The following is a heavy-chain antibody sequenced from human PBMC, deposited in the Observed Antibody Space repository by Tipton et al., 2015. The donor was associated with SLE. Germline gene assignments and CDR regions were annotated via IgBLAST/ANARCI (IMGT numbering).Heavy chain of an antibody. CDR1: GGSISSGGYS. Sequence: TLSLTCAVSGGSISSGGYSWSWIRQPPGKGLEWIGEIDHSGGTKYNPSLQSRVTISVDTSKNQFSLKLSSVTAADTAVYYCARDHYGDYASFYFDYWGQGTLVTVSS. J-gene: IGHJ4*02. CDR2: IDHSGGT. V-gene: IGHV4-30-2*01. CDR3: ARDHYGDYASFYFDY. D-gene: IGHD4-17*01.